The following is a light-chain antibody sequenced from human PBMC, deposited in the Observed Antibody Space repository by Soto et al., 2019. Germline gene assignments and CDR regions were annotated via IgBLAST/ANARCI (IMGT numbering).Light chain of an antibody. V-gene: IGKV1-9*01. CDR2: AGS. Sequence: IQLTQSPSSLSASVGDRVTITCRASQGISSYLAWYQQDPGKAPKLLIYAGSTLQSGVPSRFSGSGSGVDFTLTISSLQPEDFATYYCQQFNTYPITFGQGTRLEIK. CDR1: QGISSY. CDR3: QQFNTYPIT. J-gene: IGKJ5*01.